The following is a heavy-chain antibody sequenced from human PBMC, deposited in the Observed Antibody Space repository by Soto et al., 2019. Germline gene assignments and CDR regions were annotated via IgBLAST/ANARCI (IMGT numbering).Heavy chain of an antibody. CDR3: ARKPLVRGYSYDY. CDR1: GSSISSGGYS. V-gene: IGHV4-30-2*01. D-gene: IGHD5-18*01. CDR2: IYHSGST. J-gene: IGHJ4*02. Sequence: PSETLSLTCAVSGSSISSGGYSWSWIRQPPGKGLEWIGYIYHSGSTYYNPSLKSRVTISVDRSKNQFSLKLSSVTAADTAVYYCARKPLVRGYSYDYWGQGTLGTVS.